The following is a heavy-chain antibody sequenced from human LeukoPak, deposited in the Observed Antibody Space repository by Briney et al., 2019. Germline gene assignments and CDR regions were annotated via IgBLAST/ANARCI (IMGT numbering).Heavy chain of an antibody. CDR3: ASYDYGDYRFDY. Sequence: SETLSLTCTVSGGSISSYYWSWIRQPPGKGLEWIGYIYHSGSTYYNPSLKSRVTISVDRSKNQFSLKLSSVTAADTAVYYCASYDYGDYRFDYWGQGTLVTVSS. CDR2: IYHSGST. CDR1: GGSISSYY. D-gene: IGHD4-17*01. J-gene: IGHJ4*02. V-gene: IGHV4-59*12.